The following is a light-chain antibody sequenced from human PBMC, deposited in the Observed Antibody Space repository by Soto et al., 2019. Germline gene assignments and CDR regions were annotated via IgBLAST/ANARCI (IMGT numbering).Light chain of an antibody. CDR1: QTISNF. CDR2: AAS. J-gene: IGKJ1*01. CDR3: QQSYRNPRT. V-gene: IGKV1-39*01. Sequence: DIQMTQSPSFLSASAGDGVTISCRASQTISNFLHWYQQKPGKAPKLLIYAASKLESGVPSRFGGSGSGTDFTLTISSLQPEDFATYYCQQSYRNPRTFGLGTKVDIK.